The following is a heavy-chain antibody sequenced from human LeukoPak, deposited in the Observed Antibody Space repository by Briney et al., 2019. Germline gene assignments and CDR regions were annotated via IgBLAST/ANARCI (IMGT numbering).Heavy chain of an antibody. Sequence: PSENLSLTCAVSGYSISSGYYWGWIRQPPGKGLEWIGSIYHSGSTYYNPSLKSRVTISVDTSKNQFSLKLSSVTAADTAVYYCARLKRGYSYGNYMDVWGKGTTVTVSS. CDR3: ARLKRGYSYGNYMDV. CDR1: GYSISSGYY. V-gene: IGHV4-38-2*01. CDR2: IYHSGST. J-gene: IGHJ6*03. D-gene: IGHD5-18*01.